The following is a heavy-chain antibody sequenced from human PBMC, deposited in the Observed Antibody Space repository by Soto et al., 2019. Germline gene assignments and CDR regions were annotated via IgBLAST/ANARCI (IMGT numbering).Heavy chain of an antibody. CDR3: ARLDGSSSITWFDP. CDR1: GGSISSSSYY. V-gene: IGHV4-39*01. CDR2: IYYSGST. Sequence: SETLSLTCTVSGGSISSSSYYWGWIRQPPGKGLEWIGSIYYSGSTYYNPSLKSRVTISVDTSKNQFSLKLSSVTAADTAVYYCARLDGSSSITWFDPWGQGTLVPVSP. D-gene: IGHD6-6*01. J-gene: IGHJ5*02.